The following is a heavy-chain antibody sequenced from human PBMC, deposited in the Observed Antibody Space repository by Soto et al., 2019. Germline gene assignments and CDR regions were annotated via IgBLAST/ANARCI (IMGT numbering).Heavy chain of an antibody. J-gene: IGHJ4*02. CDR3: HLPPFVNYNLDY. D-gene: IGHD1-20*01. CDR1: GFSLSTGGLG. V-gene: IGHV2-5*01. Sequence: QITLKESGPPLVKPTQTLTLTCHFSGFSLSTGGLGVASVRQPPGTALEWLTPIYWNVETRTTPSVENRLTVTQDASKTQVALTRPNLDPVDTATCCTHLPPFVNYNLDYWGPGIRVTVS. CDR2: IYWNVET.